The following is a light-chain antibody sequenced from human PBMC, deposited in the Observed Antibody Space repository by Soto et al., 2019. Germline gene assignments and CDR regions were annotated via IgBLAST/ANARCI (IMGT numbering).Light chain of an antibody. CDR3: AAWDDSLSGPDVV. CDR2: RNN. V-gene: IGLV1-47*01. J-gene: IGLJ2*01. Sequence: QSVLTQPPSASGTPGQRVTISCSGSSSNIGSNYVYWYQQLTGTTPKLLIYRNNQRPSGVPDRFSDSKSGTSASLAISGLRSEDEADYYCAAWDDSLSGPDVVFGGGTKVTVL. CDR1: SSNIGSNY.